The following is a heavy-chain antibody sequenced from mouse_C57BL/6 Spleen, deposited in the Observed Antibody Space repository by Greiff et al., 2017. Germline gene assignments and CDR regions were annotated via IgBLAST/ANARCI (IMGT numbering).Heavy chain of an antibody. J-gene: IGHJ4*01. Sequence: EVKLVESGPGMVKPSQSLSLTCTVTGYSITSGYDWHWIRHFPGNKLEWMGYISYSGSTNYNPSLKSRISITHDTSKNHFFLKLNSVTTEDTATYYCASYSNYVGAMDYWGQGTSVTVSS. D-gene: IGHD2-5*01. CDR2: ISYSGST. V-gene: IGHV3-1*01. CDR3: ASYSNYVGAMDY. CDR1: GYSITSGYD.